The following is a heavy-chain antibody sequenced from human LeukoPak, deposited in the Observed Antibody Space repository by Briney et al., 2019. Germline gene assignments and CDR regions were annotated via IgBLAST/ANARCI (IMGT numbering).Heavy chain of an antibody. V-gene: IGHV3-30*18. CDR3: AKPTGDTGWYGLFEY. D-gene: IGHD6-19*01. J-gene: IGHJ4*02. CDR1: GFTFSGYA. Sequence: GGSLRLSCAASGFTFSGYAMNWVRQAPGKGLEWVAVVSYDGNDYYYADSVKGRFTISRDNSKNTLYLQMNSLRAEDTAVYYCAKPTGDTGWYGLFEYWGQGTWSPSPQ. CDR2: VSYDGNDY.